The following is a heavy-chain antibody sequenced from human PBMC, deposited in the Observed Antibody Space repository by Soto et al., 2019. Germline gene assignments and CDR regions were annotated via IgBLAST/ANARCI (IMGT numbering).Heavy chain of an antibody. CDR1: AHSFTSYW. CDR2: IFPGDSAT. J-gene: IGHJ4*02. D-gene: IGHD4-17*01. Sequence: GESLKISCKGSAHSFTSYWIAWVRQMPGKGLEWMGIIFPGDSATRYSPSFQGQVTISADKSISTAYLQWSSLKASDTAMYYCARRSDYGGYYFDYWGQGTLVTVSS. CDR3: ARRSDYGGYYFDY. V-gene: IGHV5-51*01.